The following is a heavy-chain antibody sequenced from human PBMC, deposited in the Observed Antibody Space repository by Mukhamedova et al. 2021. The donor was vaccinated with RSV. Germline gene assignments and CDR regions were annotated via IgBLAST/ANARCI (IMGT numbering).Heavy chain of an antibody. CDR2: IYYSGGT. V-gene: IGHV4-31*02. D-gene: IGHD4/OR15-4a*01. CDR3: ARDRGGYGDYDY. J-gene: IGHJ4*02. Sequence: GGYYWSWIRQHPGKGLEWIGYIYYSGGTYYNPSLKSRVTISVDTSKNQFSLKLSSVTAADTAVYYCARDRGGYGDYDYWGQGT. CDR1: GGYY.